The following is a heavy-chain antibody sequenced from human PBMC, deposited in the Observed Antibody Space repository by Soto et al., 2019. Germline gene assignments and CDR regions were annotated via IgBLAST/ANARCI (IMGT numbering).Heavy chain of an antibody. Sequence: GRSLRLSCVASGFILSGYDMHWVRQATGEGLEWVSAIGTAGDPYYSGSVKGRFTISRGNAENSVYLQMNRLRAGDTAVYYCARAGYDSSGYYFYAMDVWGPGTTVTVSS. CDR1: GFILSGYD. CDR3: ARAGYDSSGYYFYAMDV. D-gene: IGHD3-22*01. CDR2: IGTAGDP. V-gene: IGHV3-13*05. J-gene: IGHJ6*02.